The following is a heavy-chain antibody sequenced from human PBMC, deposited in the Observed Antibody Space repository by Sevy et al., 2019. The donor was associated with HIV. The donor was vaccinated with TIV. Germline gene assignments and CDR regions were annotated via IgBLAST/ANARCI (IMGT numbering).Heavy chain of an antibody. D-gene: IGHD6-13*01. CDR2: IKSKSDGETT. Sequence: GGSLRLSCVASGFTFTNAWMDWVRQAPGKGLEWVGRIKSKSDGETTAYAAPVKVRFGISRDDSKNTLYLQMNSLKTEDTAVYYCTTKAPIAAVGTDYWGQGTLVTVSS. CDR3: TTKAPIAAVGTDY. V-gene: IGHV3-15*07. CDR1: GFTFTNAW. J-gene: IGHJ4*02.